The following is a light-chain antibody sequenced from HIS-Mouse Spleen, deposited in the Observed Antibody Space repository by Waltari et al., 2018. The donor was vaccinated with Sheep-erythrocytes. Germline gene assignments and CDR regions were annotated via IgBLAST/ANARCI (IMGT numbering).Light chain of an antibody. J-gene: IGKJ2*02. CDR2: GAS. CDR3: QQYNNWPXGT. Sequence: EIVMTQSPATLSVSPGERATLSCRASQSVSSNLAWYQQKPGQAPRLLIYGASTRATGIPARFSGSGSGTEFTLTISSMQSEDFAVYYCQQYNNWPXGTFGQGTKLEIK. V-gene: IGKV3-15*01. CDR1: QSVSSN.